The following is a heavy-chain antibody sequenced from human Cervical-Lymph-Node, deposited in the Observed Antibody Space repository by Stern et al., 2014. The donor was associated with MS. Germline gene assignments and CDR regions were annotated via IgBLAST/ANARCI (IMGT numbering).Heavy chain of an antibody. CDR1: GYTFINYA. CDR2: IPPYNGIA. CDR3: ARLTITIFGVVIGLLDV. J-gene: IGHJ6*02. V-gene: IGHV1-18*01. Sequence: QVQLGQSGTEVKKPGASVKVSCNTSGYTFINYAISWVRQAPGQGLEWMGWIPPYNGIANYAQKFQGRVTMTTNTSTKTAYMELRGLTSDDTAVYYCARLTITIFGVVIGLLDVWGQGTTVIVSS. D-gene: IGHD3-3*01.